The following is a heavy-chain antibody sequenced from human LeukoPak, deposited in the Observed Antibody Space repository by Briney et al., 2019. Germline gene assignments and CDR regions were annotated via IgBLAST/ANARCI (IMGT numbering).Heavy chain of an antibody. Sequence: SETLSLTCTVSGGSISSYYWSWIRQPPGKGLEWIGYIYYSGSTNYNPSLKSRVTISVDTSKNQFSLKLSSVTAADTAVYYCARDRRDGYNRYNWFDPWGQGTLVTVSS. J-gene: IGHJ5*02. CDR1: GGSISSYY. V-gene: IGHV4-59*01. D-gene: IGHD5-24*01. CDR2: IYYSGST. CDR3: ARDRRDGYNRYNWFDP.